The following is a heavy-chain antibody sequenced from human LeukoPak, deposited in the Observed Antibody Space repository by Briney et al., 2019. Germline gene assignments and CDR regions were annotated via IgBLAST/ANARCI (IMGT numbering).Heavy chain of an antibody. J-gene: IGHJ4*02. CDR2: VFHSGST. V-gene: IGHV4-4*02. Sequence: SETLSLTCAVSGDSITSSNWWSWVRQPPGKGLEWIGEVFHSGSTNYNPSLKSRVTISVDKSKNQFSLKLTSVTAADTAVYYCARDYYSTSWYPWGPGILVTVSS. CDR3: ARDYYSTSWYP. D-gene: IGHD2-2*01. CDR1: GDSITSSNW.